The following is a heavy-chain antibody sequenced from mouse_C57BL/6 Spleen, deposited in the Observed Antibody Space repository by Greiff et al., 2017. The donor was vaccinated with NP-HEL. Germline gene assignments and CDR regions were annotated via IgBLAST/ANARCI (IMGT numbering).Heavy chain of an antibody. J-gene: IGHJ3*01. D-gene: IGHD4-1*01. Sequence: EVQLQQSGPELVKPGASVKISCKASGYTFTDYYMNWVKQSHGKSLEWIGDINPNNGGTSYNQKFKGKATLTVDKSSSTAYMELRSLTSEDSAVYYCAQTGKGAWFAYWGQGTLVTVSA. CDR3: AQTGKGAWFAY. V-gene: IGHV1-26*01. CDR1: GYTFTDYY. CDR2: INPNNGGT.